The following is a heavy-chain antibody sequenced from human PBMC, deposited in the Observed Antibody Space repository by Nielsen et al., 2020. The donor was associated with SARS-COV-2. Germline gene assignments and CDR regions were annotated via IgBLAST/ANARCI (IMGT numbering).Heavy chain of an antibody. CDR3: ARGEVSRAYYSSNRFDP. CDR1: GYSFTSYW. Sequence: GESLKISCKGSGYSFTSYWIGWVRQMPGKGLEWMGIIYPGDSDTRYSPSFQGQVTISADKSISTAYLQWSSLKASDTAMYYCARGEVSRAYYSSNRFDPWGQGTLVTVSS. CDR2: IYPGDSDT. D-gene: IGHD3-22*01. V-gene: IGHV5-51*01. J-gene: IGHJ5*02.